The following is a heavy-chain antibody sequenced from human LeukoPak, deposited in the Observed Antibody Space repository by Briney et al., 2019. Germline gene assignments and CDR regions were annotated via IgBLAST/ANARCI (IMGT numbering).Heavy chain of an antibody. CDR3: ARGAPGYSSSPPVGGFDY. Sequence: GGSLRLSCAASGFTFSSYAMHWVRRAPGKGLEWVAVISYDGSNKYYADSVKGRFTISRDNSKNTLYPQMNSLRAEDTAVYYCARGAPGYSSSPPVGGFDYWGQGTLVTVSS. D-gene: IGHD6-13*01. CDR2: ISYDGSNK. V-gene: IGHV3-30-3*01. J-gene: IGHJ4*02. CDR1: GFTFSSYA.